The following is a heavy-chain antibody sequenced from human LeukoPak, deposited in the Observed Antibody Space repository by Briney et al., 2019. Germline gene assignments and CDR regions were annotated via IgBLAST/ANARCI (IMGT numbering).Heavy chain of an antibody. D-gene: IGHD3-9*01. V-gene: IGHV3-13*01. Sequence: PGRSLRLSRAASGFTFSSYDMHSVRQPTGKGREWVSAIGTAVDTYYPGSVKGRFTISRENAKNSLYLQMNSLRAGDTAVYYCARGVILTGDVDYWGQGTLVTVSS. CDR2: IGTAVDT. J-gene: IGHJ4*02. CDR1: GFTFSSYD. CDR3: ARGVILTGDVDY.